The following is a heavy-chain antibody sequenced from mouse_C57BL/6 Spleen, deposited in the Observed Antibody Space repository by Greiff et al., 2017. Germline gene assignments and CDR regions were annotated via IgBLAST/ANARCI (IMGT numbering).Heavy chain of an antibody. CDR2: IHPNSGST. D-gene: IGHD2-10*02. CDR3: ASSYGNTAWFAY. V-gene: IGHV1-64*01. J-gene: IGHJ3*01. Sequence: QVQLQQPGAELVKPGASVKLSCKASGYTFTSYWMHWVRQRPGQGLEWIGMIHPNSGSTNYNERFKGKATLTVDKSSSTAYMQLSSLTSEDSAVYYCASSYGNTAWFAYWGQGTLVTVSA. CDR1: GYTFTSYW.